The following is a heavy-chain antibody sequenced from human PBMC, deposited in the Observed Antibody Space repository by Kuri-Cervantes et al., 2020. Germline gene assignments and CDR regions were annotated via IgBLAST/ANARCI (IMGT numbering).Heavy chain of an antibody. D-gene: IGHD3-10*01. CDR2: INPNSGGT. Sequence: ASVKVSCKASGYTFTGYYMHWVRQAPGQGLEWMGWINPNSGGTNYAQKFQGWVTMTRDTSISTAYMELSRLRSDDTAVYYCVRGVRSGQPLGDYWGQGTLVTVSS. J-gene: IGHJ4*02. CDR1: GYTFTGYY. CDR3: VRGVRSGQPLGDY. V-gene: IGHV1-2*04.